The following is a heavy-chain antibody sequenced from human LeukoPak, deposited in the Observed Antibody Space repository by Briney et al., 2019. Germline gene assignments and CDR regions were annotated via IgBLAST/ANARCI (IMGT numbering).Heavy chain of an antibody. D-gene: IGHD1-26*01. J-gene: IGHJ5*02. CDR2: ISYDGSNK. Sequence: GGSLRLSCAASGFTFSSYAMHWVRQAPGEGLEWVAVISYDGSNKYYADSVKGRFTISRDNSKNTLYLQMNSLRAEDTAVYYCARSARRWELLNWFDPWGQGTLVTVSS. V-gene: IGHV3-30*01. CDR3: ARSARRWELLNWFDP. CDR1: GFTFSSYA.